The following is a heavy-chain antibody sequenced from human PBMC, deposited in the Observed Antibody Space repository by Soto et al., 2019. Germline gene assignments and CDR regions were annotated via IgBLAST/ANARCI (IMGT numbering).Heavy chain of an antibody. D-gene: IGHD2-21*02. Sequence: QVQLVQSGVEVKTPGSSVRVSCKASGGTFRNYAFSWVRQAPGQGLEWIGGIIPSFGRANYAQKFQGRLTIIAHESTSTTYMELLSLRFEDTAVYYCARSDYCGCDCYAFLDYWGQGTLLTVSS. CDR3: ARSDYCGCDCYAFLDY. J-gene: IGHJ4*02. CDR2: IIPSFGRA. CDR1: GGTFRNYA. V-gene: IGHV1-69*12.